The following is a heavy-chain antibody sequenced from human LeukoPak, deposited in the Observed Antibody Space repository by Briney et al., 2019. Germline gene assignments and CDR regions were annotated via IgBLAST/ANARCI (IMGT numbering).Heavy chain of an antibody. CDR3: ARDYTAIALFAF. CDR1: GFTFSGYS. Sequence: GGSLRLSCAASGFTFSGYSMNWVRQAPGKGLEWLASIGRSSTYIYYADLLKGRFTISRDNAKNSLYLRMNSLRAEDTAVYYCARDYTAIALFAFSGHGTLVT. V-gene: IGHV3-21*01. D-gene: IGHD5-18*01. CDR2: IGRSSTYI. J-gene: IGHJ4*01.